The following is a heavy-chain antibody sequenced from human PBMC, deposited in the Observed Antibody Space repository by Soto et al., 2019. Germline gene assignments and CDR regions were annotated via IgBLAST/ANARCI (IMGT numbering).Heavy chain of an antibody. J-gene: IGHJ4*02. V-gene: IGHV3-23*01. CDR3: AKWSYLDY. Sequence: GGSLRLSCTTSGFSFASFAMTWVRQAPGKGLEWVATISGSDGKTYYADSVKGRFSISRDTSRNTLYLQMNSLRADNTAIYYCAKWSYLDYWGQGTRVTVSS. CDR1: GFSFASFA. D-gene: IGHD3-3*01. CDR2: ISGSDGKT.